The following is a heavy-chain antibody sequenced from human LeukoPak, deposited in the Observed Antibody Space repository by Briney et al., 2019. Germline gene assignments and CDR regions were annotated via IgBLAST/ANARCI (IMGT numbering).Heavy chain of an antibody. CDR1: GGTFNDYA. D-gene: IGHD3-16*01. Sequence: VASVKVSCKASGGTFNDYANNWVRQAPGQGLEWMGRIIPIFGTSNYAQNYAQKFQGRVTITTDESTSTAYMELSSLRSEDTAVYYCAGPIWNDYPIPFDYWGQGTLVTVSS. CDR3: AGPIWNDYPIPFDY. V-gene: IGHV1-69*05. CDR2: IIPIFGTS. J-gene: IGHJ4*02.